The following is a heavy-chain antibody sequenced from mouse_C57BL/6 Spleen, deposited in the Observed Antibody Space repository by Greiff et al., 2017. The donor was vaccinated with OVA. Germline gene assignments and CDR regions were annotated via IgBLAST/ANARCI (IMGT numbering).Heavy chain of an antibody. D-gene: IGHD2-4*01. V-gene: IGHV1-64*01. CDR3: ARSGYYDYDGFDY. CDR1: GYTFTSYW. J-gene: IGHJ2*01. CDR2: IHPNSGST. Sequence: VQLQHPGAELVKPGASVKLSCKASGYTFTSYWMHWVKQRPGQGLEWIGMIHPNSGSTNYNEKFKSKATLTVDKSSSTAYMQLSSLTSEDSAVYYCARSGYYDYDGFDYWGQGTTLTVSS.